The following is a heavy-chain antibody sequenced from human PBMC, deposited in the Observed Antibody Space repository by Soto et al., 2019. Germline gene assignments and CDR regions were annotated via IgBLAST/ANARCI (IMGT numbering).Heavy chain of an antibody. Sequence: QLQLQESGPGLVKPSETLSLTCTVSGGSISSGSYYWGWIRQPPGKGLEWIGSIYYSGSSYFNPSLKSRVTISVDMSNNQFSLRLSSVTAADTAVYYCAGHGPTYYYYLDVWGKGTAVTVSS. CDR1: GGSISSGSYY. V-gene: IGHV4-39*01. CDR2: IYYSGSS. J-gene: IGHJ6*03. CDR3: AGHGPTYYYYLDV.